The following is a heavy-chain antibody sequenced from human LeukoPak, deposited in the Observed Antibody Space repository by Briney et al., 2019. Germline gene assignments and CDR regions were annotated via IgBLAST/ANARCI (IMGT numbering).Heavy chain of an antibody. CDR1: GFTFTNYW. CDR3: GRAGPVTKDHFMDV. Sequence: PGGSLRLSCVVSGFTFTNYWMSWARQSPGKGLEWVANIYLDGSRAYYVDSVKGRFTISRDNAKNSLFLQMNSLSAEDTAVYYCGRAGPVTKDHFMDVWGKGTTVTVSS. D-gene: IGHD2-2*01. CDR2: IYLDGSRA. V-gene: IGHV3-7*01. J-gene: IGHJ6*03.